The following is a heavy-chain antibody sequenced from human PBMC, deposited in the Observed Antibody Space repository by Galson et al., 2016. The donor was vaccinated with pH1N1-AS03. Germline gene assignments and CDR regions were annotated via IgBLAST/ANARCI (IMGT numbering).Heavy chain of an antibody. CDR3: AKGMTKVTSIYGMDV. CDR1: GFSFSSYA. Sequence: SLRLSCAASGFSFSSYAMSWVRQAPGKGLEWISGISASGGSTNYVESVKGRFTISRDNSRNTLDLQMHSLRADDTAIYYCAKGMTKVTSIYGMDVWGQGTTVSVSS. J-gene: IGHJ6*02. V-gene: IGHV3-23*01. D-gene: IGHD4-17*01. CDR2: ISASGGST.